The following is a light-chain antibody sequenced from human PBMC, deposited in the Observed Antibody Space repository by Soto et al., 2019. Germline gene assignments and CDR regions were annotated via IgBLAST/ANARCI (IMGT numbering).Light chain of an antibody. V-gene: IGKV3-15*01. Sequence: EIVMTQSPATLSVSPGERATLSCRASQSVSGNLAWYQQKPGQAPRLLIYGASTRATGIPAKFSGSGSGTEFTRTISSLQSEDFAVYYCQQYNNWPPAFGQGTKVEIK. CDR3: QQYNNWPPA. CDR1: QSVSGN. CDR2: GAS. J-gene: IGKJ1*01.